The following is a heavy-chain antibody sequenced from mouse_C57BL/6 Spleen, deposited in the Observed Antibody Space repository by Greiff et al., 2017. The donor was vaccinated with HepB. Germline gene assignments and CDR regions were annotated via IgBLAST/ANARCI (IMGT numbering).Heavy chain of an antibody. Sequence: QVQLQQPGAELVKPGASVKLSCKASGYTFTSYWMHWVKQRPGQGLEWIGMIHPNSGSTNYNEKFKSKATLTVDKSSSTAYMQLSSLISEDSAVYYCAIYGSSYDFDYWGQGTTLTVSS. D-gene: IGHD1-1*01. V-gene: IGHV1-64*01. J-gene: IGHJ2*01. CDR2: IHPNSGST. CDR1: GYTFTSYW. CDR3: AIYGSSYDFDY.